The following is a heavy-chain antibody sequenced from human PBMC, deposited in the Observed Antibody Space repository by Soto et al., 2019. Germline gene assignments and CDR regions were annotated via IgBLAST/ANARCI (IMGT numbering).Heavy chain of an antibody. CDR3: ARYHGYYYYSMDV. CDR1: GFTFTSSA. CDR2: IVVGSGNT. V-gene: IGHV1-58*02. J-gene: IGHJ6*02. D-gene: IGHD2-2*01. Sequence: SVKVSCKASGFTFTSSAMQWVRQARGQRLEWIGWIVVGSGNTNYAQKFQGRVTMTRNTSISTAYMELSSLRSEDTAVYYCARYHGYYYYSMDVWGQGTTVTVSS.